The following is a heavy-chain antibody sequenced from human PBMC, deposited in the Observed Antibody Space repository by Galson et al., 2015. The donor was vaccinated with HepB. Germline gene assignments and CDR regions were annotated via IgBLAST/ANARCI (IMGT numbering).Heavy chain of an antibody. D-gene: IGHD3-10*01. CDR3: ARDRGGSGSYLSYYNGMDV. CDR2: ISASSDSI. J-gene: IGHJ6*02. Sequence: LRLSCAASGFTFSSYNINWVRQAPGKGLEWVSYISASSDSIYYADSVKGRFTISRDNAENSLYLQMNSLSADDTAVYYCARDRGGSGSYLSYYNGMDVWGQGTTVTVSS. CDR1: GFTFSSYN. V-gene: IGHV3-48*04.